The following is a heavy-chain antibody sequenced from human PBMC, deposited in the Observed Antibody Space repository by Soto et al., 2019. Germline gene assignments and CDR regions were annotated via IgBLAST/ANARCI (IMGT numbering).Heavy chain of an antibody. Sequence: GSLRLSCAASGFTFDDYTMHWVRQAPGKGLEWVSLISWDGGSTYYADSVKGRFTISRDNSKNSLYLQMNSLRTEDTALYYCAKEDRETTPDAFDIWGQGTMVTVSS. D-gene: IGHD1-1*01. CDR3: AKEDRETTPDAFDI. J-gene: IGHJ3*02. V-gene: IGHV3-43*01. CDR1: GFTFDDYT. CDR2: ISWDGGST.